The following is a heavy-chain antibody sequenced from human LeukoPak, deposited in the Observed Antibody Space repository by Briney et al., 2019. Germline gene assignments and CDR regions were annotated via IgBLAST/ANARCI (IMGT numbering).Heavy chain of an antibody. Sequence: SETLSLTCTVSGGSISSYYWSWIRQPPGKGLEWIGYIYYSGSTNYNPSLKSRVTISVDTSKNQFSLKLSSVTAADTAVYYCARGVDYALLFFDYWGQGTLATVSS. V-gene: IGHV4-59*01. CDR1: GGSISSYY. J-gene: IGHJ4*02. CDR3: ARGVDYALLFFDY. D-gene: IGHD4-17*01. CDR2: IYYSGST.